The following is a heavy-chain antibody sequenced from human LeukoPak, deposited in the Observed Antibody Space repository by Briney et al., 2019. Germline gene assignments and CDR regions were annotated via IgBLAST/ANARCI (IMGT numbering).Heavy chain of an antibody. J-gene: IGHJ4*02. CDR3: ATDGQSSGWYGFDY. CDR1: GFTFSNYW. D-gene: IGHD6-19*01. V-gene: IGHV3-21*01. CDR2: ITSPVGHI. Sequence: GGSLRLSCAASGFTFSNYWMSWVRQAPGKGLEWVASITSPVGHIYYADSLKGRITISRDNAKSSLYLQMNSLRAEDTAVYYCATDGQSSGWYGFDYWGQGTLVTVSS.